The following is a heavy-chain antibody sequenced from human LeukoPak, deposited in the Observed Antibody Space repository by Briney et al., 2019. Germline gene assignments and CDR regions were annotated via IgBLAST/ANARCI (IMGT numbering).Heavy chain of an antibody. Sequence: PGGSLRLSCAASGFTFSTYGMNWVRQAPGKGLEWVAVISYDGSNKYYADSVKGRFTISRDNSKNTLYLQMNSLRAEDTAVYYCARDSLGVDYWGQGTLVTVSS. CDR3: ARDSLGVDY. V-gene: IGHV3-30*19. CDR1: GFTFSTYG. J-gene: IGHJ4*02. CDR2: ISYDGSNK.